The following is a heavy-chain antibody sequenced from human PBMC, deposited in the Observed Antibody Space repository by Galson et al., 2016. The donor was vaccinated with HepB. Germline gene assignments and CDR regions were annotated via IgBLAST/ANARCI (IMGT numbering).Heavy chain of an antibody. J-gene: IGHJ6*04. Sequence: SVKVSCKASGGTFGPYTFSWVRQAPGHGLEWLGRVVPMLQMTTSAEKFQGRVTISADTSTDTAYLELTGLRPDDTAVYYCARHIGHNSYLDVWGTGTMVTVSS. D-gene: IGHD5-24*01. V-gene: IGHV1-69*02. CDR2: VVPMLQMT. CDR3: ARHIGHNSYLDV. CDR1: GGTFGPYT.